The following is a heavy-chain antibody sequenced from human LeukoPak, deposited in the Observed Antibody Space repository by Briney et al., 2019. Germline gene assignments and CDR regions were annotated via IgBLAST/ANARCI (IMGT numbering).Heavy chain of an antibody. J-gene: IGHJ4*02. CDR3: AREYSSSCSDF. CDR1: GYTFTGNY. CDR2: INPNSGGT. V-gene: IGHV1-2*04. D-gene: IGHD6-13*01. Sequence: GASVKVSCKASGYTFTGNYIHWVRQAPGQGLEWMGWINPNSGGTNYAQKFQGWVTMTRDTSISTAYMELSRLKSDDTAVYYCAREYSSSCSDFWGQGTLVTVSS.